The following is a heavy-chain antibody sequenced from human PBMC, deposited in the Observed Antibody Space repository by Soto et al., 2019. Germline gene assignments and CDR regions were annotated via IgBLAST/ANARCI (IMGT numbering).Heavy chain of an antibody. V-gene: IGHV3-23*01. Sequence: GGSLRLSCAASGFTFSSYAMSWVRQAPGKGLEWVSAISGSGGSTYYADSVKGRFTISRDNSKNTLYLQMNSLRAEDTAVYYCAKDPLRRFLEWSPGAFDIWGQGTMVTVSS. CDR3: AKDPLRRFLEWSPGAFDI. D-gene: IGHD3-3*01. J-gene: IGHJ3*02. CDR2: ISGSGGST. CDR1: GFTFSSYA.